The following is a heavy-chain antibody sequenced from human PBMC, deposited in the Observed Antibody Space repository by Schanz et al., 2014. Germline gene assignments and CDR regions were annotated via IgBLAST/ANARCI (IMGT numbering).Heavy chain of an antibody. D-gene: IGHD5-12*01. V-gene: IGHV3-21*04. CDR2: ISSSSSYI. CDR1: GFTFSSYG. Sequence: VQLVESGGGLVKPGGSLRLSCAASGFTFSSYGMNWVRQAPGKGLEWVSYISSSSSYIYYADSMKGRFIISRDSSKNTLFLQMNSLRAEDTAVYFCARDGGRDGYNLAFDVWGQGTLVTVSS. CDR3: ARDGGRDGYNLAFDV. J-gene: IGHJ3*01.